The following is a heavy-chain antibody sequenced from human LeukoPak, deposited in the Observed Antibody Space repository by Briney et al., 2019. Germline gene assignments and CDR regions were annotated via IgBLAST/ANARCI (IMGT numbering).Heavy chain of an antibody. Sequence: SETLSLTCTVSGGSISSSSYYWGWIRQPPGKGLEWIGSIYYSGSTYYNPSLKSRVTISVDTSKNQFSLKLSSVTAADTAVYYCARTVAGIPYNWFDPWGQGTLVTVSS. CDR1: GGSISSSSYY. CDR3: ARTVAGIPYNWFDP. J-gene: IGHJ5*02. V-gene: IGHV4-39*07. CDR2: IYYSGST. D-gene: IGHD6-19*01.